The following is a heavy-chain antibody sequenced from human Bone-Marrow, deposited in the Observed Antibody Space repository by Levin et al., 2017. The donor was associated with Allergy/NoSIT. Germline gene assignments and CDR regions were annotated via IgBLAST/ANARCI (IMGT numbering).Heavy chain of an antibody. D-gene: IGHD3-22*01. Sequence: SQTLSLTCTVSGGSISSSYWSWIRQPPGKGLEWIGYIYYSGSTNYNPSLKSRVTISIDTSKNQFSLRLSSVTATDTAVYYCVRDIGVRQNSDSSGYSSSRVVWFDPWGQGTLVTVSS. V-gene: IGHV4-59*01. CDR2: IYYSGST. CDR1: GGSISSSY. J-gene: IGHJ5*02. CDR3: VRDIGVRQNSDSSGYSSSRVVWFDP.